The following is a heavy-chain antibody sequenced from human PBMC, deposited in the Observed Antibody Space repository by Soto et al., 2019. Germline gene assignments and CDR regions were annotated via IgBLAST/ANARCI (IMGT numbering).Heavy chain of an antibody. CDR2: ISYSGSA. Sequence: SLYLTCTVSGGSISSCDYYWSWIRQPPGKGLEWVGYISYSGSAYYNPSLKSRFTISIDPSKKQFSLNLRSVTAADTAVYYCARDGWQMVRGVSISGGMDVWGQGTTVTVSS. J-gene: IGHJ6*02. D-gene: IGHD3-10*01. CDR3: ARDGWQMVRGVSISGGMDV. V-gene: IGHV4-30-4*01. CDR1: GGSISSCDYY.